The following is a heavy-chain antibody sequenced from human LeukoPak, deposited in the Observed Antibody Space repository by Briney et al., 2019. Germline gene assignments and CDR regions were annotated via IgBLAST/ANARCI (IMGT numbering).Heavy chain of an antibody. Sequence: ASVNVSCKASGYTFTSYGISWVRQAPGQGLEWMGWISAYNGNTNYAQKLQGRVTMTTDTSTSTAYMELRSLRSDDTAVYYCAMPFTYYYYGMDVWGQGTTVTVSS. V-gene: IGHV1-18*01. J-gene: IGHJ6*02. CDR1: GYTFTSYG. CDR3: AMPFTYYYYGMDV. CDR2: ISAYNGNT. D-gene: IGHD2-2*01.